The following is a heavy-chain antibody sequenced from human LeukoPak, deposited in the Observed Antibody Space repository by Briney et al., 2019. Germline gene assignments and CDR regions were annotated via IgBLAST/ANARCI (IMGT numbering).Heavy chain of an antibody. CDR1: GYTFSTYC. V-gene: IGHV1-46*01. CDR2: INPSGDGT. D-gene: IGHD4-17*01. Sequence: GSVKVSCKASGYTFSTYCMHWVRQAPGQGLEWMGLINPSGDGTSYAQKFQGRVTMTRDTSTSTVYMELSSLRSEDTAVYYCARETTAPEYWGQGTLVTVSS. J-gene: IGHJ4*02. CDR3: ARETTAPEY.